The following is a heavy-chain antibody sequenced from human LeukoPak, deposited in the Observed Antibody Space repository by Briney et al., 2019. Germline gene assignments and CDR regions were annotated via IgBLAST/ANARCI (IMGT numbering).Heavy chain of an antibody. CDR3: ARYYDSSGYFDY. Sequence: SGNSFISFAISWVRQAPGQGLEWMGWISAYYGTTNYAQKFQGRVTMTRDTSISTAYMELSRLRSDDTAVYYCARYYDSSGYFDYWGQGTLVTVSS. CDR2: ISAYYGTT. V-gene: IGHV1-18*01. J-gene: IGHJ4*02. CDR1: GNSFISFA. D-gene: IGHD3-22*01.